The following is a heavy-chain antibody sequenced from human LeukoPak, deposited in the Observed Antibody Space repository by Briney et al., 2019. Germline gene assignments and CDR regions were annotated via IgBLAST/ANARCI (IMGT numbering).Heavy chain of an antibody. CDR3: ASMMDILTGYSHAFDI. V-gene: IGHV4-30-4*01. CDR1: GGSISSGDYY. CDR2: IYYGGST. J-gene: IGHJ3*02. D-gene: IGHD3-9*01. Sequence: PSQTLSLTCTVSGGSISSGDYYWSWIRQPPGKGLEWIGYIYYGGSTYYNPSLKSRVTISVDTSKNQFSLKLSSVTAADTAVYYCASMMDILTGYSHAFDIWGQGTMVTVSS.